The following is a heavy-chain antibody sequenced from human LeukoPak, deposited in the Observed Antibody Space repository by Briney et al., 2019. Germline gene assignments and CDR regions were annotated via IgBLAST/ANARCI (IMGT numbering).Heavy chain of an antibody. CDR2: VYSSGST. D-gene: IGHD1-14*01. Sequence: SETLSLTCTVSGGSISSGTYYWSWIRQPAGKGLEWIGRVYSSGSTNYNPSLKSRVTISVDTSKNQFSLKLSSVTAADTAVYYCARDKGTRAFDYWGQGTLVTVSS. CDR1: GGSISSGTYY. J-gene: IGHJ4*02. V-gene: IGHV4-61*02. CDR3: ARDKGTRAFDY.